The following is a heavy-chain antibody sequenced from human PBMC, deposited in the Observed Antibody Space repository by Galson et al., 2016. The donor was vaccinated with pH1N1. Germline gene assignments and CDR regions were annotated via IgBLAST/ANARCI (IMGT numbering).Heavy chain of an antibody. CDR3: ARHRSGWSGALTYWYFDL. Sequence: SVKVSCKASGYSFIVHYMHWVRQAPGHGLEWMGWINPNSGDTKYAQNFQGRVTLTRDTSINTAYMELSSLTSDDTAVYYCARHRSGWSGALTYWYFDLWGRGTLVTVSS. V-gene: IGHV1-2*02. CDR1: GYSFIVHY. D-gene: IGHD6-19*01. J-gene: IGHJ2*01. CDR2: INPNSGDT.